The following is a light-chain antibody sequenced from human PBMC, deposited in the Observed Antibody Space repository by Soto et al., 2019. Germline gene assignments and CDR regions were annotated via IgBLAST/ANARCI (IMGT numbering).Light chain of an antibody. CDR3: CSYAGSSTFWV. Sequence: QSVLTQPASMSGSPGQSITISCTGTSSDVGSYDLVSWYQHHPAKAPKLILYEGTKRPSGVSNRFSGSKSGNTASLTISGLQAEDEADYHCCSYAGSSTFWVFGGGTKVTVL. V-gene: IGLV2-23*01. CDR2: EGT. J-gene: IGLJ3*02. CDR1: SSDVGSYDL.